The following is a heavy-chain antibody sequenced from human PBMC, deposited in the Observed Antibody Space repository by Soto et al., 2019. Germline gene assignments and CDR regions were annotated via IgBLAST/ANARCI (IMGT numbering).Heavy chain of an antibody. J-gene: IGHJ4*02. D-gene: IGHD2-2*01. CDR3: ASPGTRAVRGGLRY. Sequence: SETLSVTCTVSGGSISSYYWSWIRQPPGKGLEWIGYIYYSGSTNYNPSLKSRVTISVDTSKNQFSLKLSSVTAADTAVYYCASPGTRAVRGGLRYWGQGTLVTVSS. CDR2: IYYSGST. V-gene: IGHV4-59*01. CDR1: GGSISSYY.